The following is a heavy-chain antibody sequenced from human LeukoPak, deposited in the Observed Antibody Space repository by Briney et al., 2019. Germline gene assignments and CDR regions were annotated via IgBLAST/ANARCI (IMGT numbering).Heavy chain of an antibody. Sequence: PSETLSLTCAVSGFSIGSGYYWGWIRQPPGKGLEWIGNIYHSGSTYYNPSLMSRVTISIDTPNNQFSLKLSSVTAADTAVYYCATTSGSYSHFHHWGQGTVVTVSS. V-gene: IGHV4-38-2*01. D-gene: IGHD1-26*01. CDR2: IYHSGST. J-gene: IGHJ1*01. CDR1: GFSIGSGYY. CDR3: ATTSGSYSHFHH.